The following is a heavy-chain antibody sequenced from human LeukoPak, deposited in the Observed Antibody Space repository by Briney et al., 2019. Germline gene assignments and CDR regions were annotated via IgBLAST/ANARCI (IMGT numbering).Heavy chain of an antibody. J-gene: IGHJ5*02. D-gene: IGHD3-10*01. CDR1: GCSISSYY. V-gene: IGHV4-59*01. Sequence: SETLSLTCTVSGCSISSYYWSWIRQPPGKGLEWIGYIYYSGSTKYNPSLKSRVTISVDTSKNQFSLKLSCVAAADTAVYYCARGAAMVRGVNWFDPWGQGNLVTVSS. CDR3: ARGAAMVRGVNWFDP. CDR2: IYYSGST.